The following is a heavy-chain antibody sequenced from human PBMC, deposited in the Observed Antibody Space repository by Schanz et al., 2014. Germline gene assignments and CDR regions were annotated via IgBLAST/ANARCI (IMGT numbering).Heavy chain of an antibody. V-gene: IGHV1-69*09. Sequence: QLVQSGSEFRKPGASVKVSCKASGYIFSSYAIHWVRQAPGQGFEWIGRTIPMINEAKYADNFRGRVSMTADKSTSTAYMVLSGLTHEDTATYYCARDAADFLAGYYLDTWGQGTLVVVSS. J-gene: IGHJ4*02. D-gene: IGHD3-9*01. CDR1: GYIFSSYA. CDR2: TIPMINEA. CDR3: ARDAADFLAGYYLDT.